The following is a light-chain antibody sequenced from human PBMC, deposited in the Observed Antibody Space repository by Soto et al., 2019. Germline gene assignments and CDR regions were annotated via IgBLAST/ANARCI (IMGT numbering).Light chain of an antibody. V-gene: IGLV2-14*01. J-gene: IGLJ1*01. CDR3: NSLTSSGPDYV. CDR2: DVS. Sequence: QSVLTQPASVSGSPGQSVTISCTGTSSDVGGYNYVSWYQQHPGKAPKLRIYDVSNRPSGVSNRFSGSKSGNTASLTISGRQAEDEGDYYCNSLTSSGPDYVFGSGTKLNVL. CDR1: SSDVGGYNY.